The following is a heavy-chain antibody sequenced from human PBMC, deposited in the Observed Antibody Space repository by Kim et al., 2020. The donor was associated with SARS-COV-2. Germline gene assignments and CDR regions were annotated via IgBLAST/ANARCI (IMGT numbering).Heavy chain of an antibody. CDR3: ARIRIVGATTGFDY. CDR2: IYYSGST. CDR1: GGSISSSSYY. D-gene: IGHD1-26*01. J-gene: IGHJ4*02. V-gene: IGHV4-39*01. Sequence: SETLSLTCTVSGGSISSSSYYWGWIRQPPGKGLEWIGSIYYSGSTYYNPSLKSRVTISVDTSKNQFSLKLSPVTAADTAVYYCARIRIVGATTGFDYWGQGTLVTVSS.